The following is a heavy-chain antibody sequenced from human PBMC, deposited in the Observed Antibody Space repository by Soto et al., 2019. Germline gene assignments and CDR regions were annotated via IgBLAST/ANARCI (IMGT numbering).Heavy chain of an antibody. V-gene: IGHV3-11*01. CDR1: GFTFSGYY. CDR2: ISNSGTSL. J-gene: IGHJ4*02. CDR3: TSSSSYDSAGTLDY. D-gene: IGHD3-22*01. Sequence: GGSLRLSCAVSGFTFSGYYMNWIRQAPWKGLEWVSYISNSGTSLYYADSVKGRFTISRDNAKKSLYLQMNSLRAEDTAVYYCTSSSSYDSAGTLDYWGQGTLVTVSS.